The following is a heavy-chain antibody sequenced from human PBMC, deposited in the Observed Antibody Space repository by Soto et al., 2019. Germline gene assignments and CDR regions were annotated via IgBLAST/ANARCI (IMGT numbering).Heavy chain of an antibody. V-gene: IGHV3-30*03. CDR2: ISYDGSKK. Sequence: PGGSLRLSCAASGFTFRNYAMHWVRQAPGKGLECVVVISYDGSKKYDADSLEGRFTISRDNSNNTLYLQMNSLTDEDTAVYYCVRAPGSATVTTSYVDYWGQGTLVTVSS. J-gene: IGHJ4*02. CDR3: VRAPGSATVTTSYVDY. CDR1: GFTFRNYA. D-gene: IGHD4-17*01.